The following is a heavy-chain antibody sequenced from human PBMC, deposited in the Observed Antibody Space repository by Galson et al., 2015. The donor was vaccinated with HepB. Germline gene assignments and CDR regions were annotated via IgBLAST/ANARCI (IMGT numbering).Heavy chain of an antibody. V-gene: IGHV4-31*03. D-gene: IGHD3-10*01. CDR3: ARGAPGAPLIDY. CDR1: GGSISSGGYY. CDR2: IYYSGST. J-gene: IGHJ4*02. Sequence: TLSLTCTVSGGSISSGGYYWSWIRQHPGKGLEWIGYIYYSGSTYYNPSLKSRVTISVDTSKNQFSLKLSSVTAADTAVYYCARGAPGAPLIDYWGQGTLVTVSS.